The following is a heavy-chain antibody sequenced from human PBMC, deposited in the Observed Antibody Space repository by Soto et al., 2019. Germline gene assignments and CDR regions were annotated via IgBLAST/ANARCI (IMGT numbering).Heavy chain of an antibody. CDR3: AKGRSYYYYYGVDV. CDR2: IIDSGGST. V-gene: IGHV3-23*01. Sequence: GGSLRLSCAASGFTFSSCAMGWVRQAPGKGLEWVSDIIDSGGSTYYADSVKGRFTISRDNSKSTLYLQMNSLRAEDTALYYCAKGRSYYYYYGVDVLGQGTTVTVSS. J-gene: IGHJ6*02. CDR1: GFTFSSCA.